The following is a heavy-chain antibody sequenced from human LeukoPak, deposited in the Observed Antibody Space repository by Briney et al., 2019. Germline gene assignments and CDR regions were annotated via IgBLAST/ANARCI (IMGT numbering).Heavy chain of an antibody. CDR2: VYSSGSI. J-gene: IGHJ4*02. D-gene: IGHD2-2*01. V-gene: IGHV3-66*01. CDR1: GFTVSSKF. CDR3: GAGITSAWEVLAY. Sequence: SGGSLRLSCAASGFTVSSKFMNWVRQAPGKGLEWVSVVYSSGSIYYADSVEGRFTVSRDNSKNTLYLQMNSLRDEDTAMYYCGAGITSAWEVLAYWGQGTMVTVSS.